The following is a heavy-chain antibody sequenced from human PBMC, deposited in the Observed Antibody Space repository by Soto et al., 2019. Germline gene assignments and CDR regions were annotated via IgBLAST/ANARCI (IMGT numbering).Heavy chain of an antibody. CDR3: ARGFSAEGKMIAAHGSYNFDY. D-gene: IGHD6-13*01. J-gene: IGHJ4*02. Sequence: SVKVSCKASGGTFSSYAISWVRQAPGQGLEWMGGIIPIFGTANYAQKFQGRVTITADESTSTAYMELSSLRSEDTAVYYCARGFSAEGKMIAAHGSYNFDYWGQGTLVTVSS. V-gene: IGHV1-69*13. CDR2: IIPIFGTA. CDR1: GGTFSSYA.